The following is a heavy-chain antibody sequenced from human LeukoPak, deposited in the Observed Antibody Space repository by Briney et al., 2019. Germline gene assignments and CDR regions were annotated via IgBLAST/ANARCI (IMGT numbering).Heavy chain of an antibody. CDR2: ISYDGSNK. V-gene: IGHV3-30*04. Sequence: PGRSLRLSCAASGFTFSSYAMHWVRQAPGKGLEWVAVISYDGSNKYYADSVKGRFTISRDNSKNTLYLQMNSLRAEDTAVYYCAKDRMDTAMVFRNGYSYYFDYWGQGTLVTVSS. CDR3: AKDRMDTAMVFRNGYSYYFDY. CDR1: GFTFSSYA. D-gene: IGHD5-18*01. J-gene: IGHJ4*02.